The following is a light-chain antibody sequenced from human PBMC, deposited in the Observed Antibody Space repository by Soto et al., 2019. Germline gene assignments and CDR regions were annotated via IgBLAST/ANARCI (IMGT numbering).Light chain of an antibody. J-gene: IGLJ2*01. CDR2: LNIDGSH. V-gene: IGLV4-69*01. Sequence: QTVVTQSPSASASLGASVKLTCTLSSGHSSYAIAWHQQQPEKGPRYLMNLNIDGSHSKGDGIPDRFSGSSSGAERYLTISSLQSEDEADYYFQTWVTGIVVFGGGTKLTVL. CDR1: SGHSSYA. CDR3: QTWVTGIVV.